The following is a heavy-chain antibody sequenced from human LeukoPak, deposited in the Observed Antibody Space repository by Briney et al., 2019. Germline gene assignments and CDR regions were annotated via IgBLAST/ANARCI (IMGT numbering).Heavy chain of an antibody. CDR2: IIPIFGTA. Sequence: SVKVSCKASGGTFSSYAISRVRQAPGQGLEWMGGIIPIFGTANYAQKFQGRVTITADESTSTAYMELSSLRSEDTAMYYCARLRGSSSYLYYFDYWGQGTLVTVSS. J-gene: IGHJ4*02. CDR3: ARLRGSSSYLYYFDY. D-gene: IGHD6-6*01. CDR1: GGTFSSYA. V-gene: IGHV1-69*01.